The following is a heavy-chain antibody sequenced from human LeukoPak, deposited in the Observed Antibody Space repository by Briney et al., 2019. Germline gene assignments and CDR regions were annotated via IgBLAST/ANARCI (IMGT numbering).Heavy chain of an antibody. Sequence: SETLSLTCTVSGGSISSSSYYWGWIRQPPGKGLQWIGSIHHSGSTYYNPSLKSRVTISVDTSKNQFSLKLSYVTAADTAVYYCARTSSSGLVGGYYFDYWGQGTLVTVSS. J-gene: IGHJ4*02. V-gene: IGHV4-39*07. D-gene: IGHD6-19*01. CDR3: ARTSSSGLVGGYYFDY. CDR1: GGSISSSSYY. CDR2: IHHSGST.